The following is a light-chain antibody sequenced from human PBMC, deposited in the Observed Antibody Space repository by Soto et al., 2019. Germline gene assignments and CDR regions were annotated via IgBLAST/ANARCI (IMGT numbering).Light chain of an antibody. V-gene: IGKV1-5*03. Sequence: DIQMTQSPSTLSASVGDRVTITCRASESIDSWLAWHQQKPGRAPKLLISKASSLESGVPSRFSGGGFGTEFTLTISSLQPDDFATYYCQQYKSYRAFGQGTKVEI. CDR2: KAS. CDR3: QQYKSYRA. J-gene: IGKJ1*01. CDR1: ESIDSW.